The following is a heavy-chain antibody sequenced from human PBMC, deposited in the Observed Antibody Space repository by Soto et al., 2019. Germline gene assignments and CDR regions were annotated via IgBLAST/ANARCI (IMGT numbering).Heavy chain of an antibody. J-gene: IGHJ4*02. CDR3: ARETAHRGASGRPLQPGNFDS. Sequence: QVQLVQSGAEVKMPGSSVKVSCKTSGGIFFTSGLSWVRQAPGQGPEWMGGIIPFLGTTNHAQKFQGRVTFTADKSTYTVYLELSDLTFEDTAPYYCARETAHRGASGRPLQPGNFDSCGQGTLVTVSS. V-gene: IGHV1-69*06. D-gene: IGHD3-10*01. CDR2: IIPFLGTT. CDR1: GGIFFTSG.